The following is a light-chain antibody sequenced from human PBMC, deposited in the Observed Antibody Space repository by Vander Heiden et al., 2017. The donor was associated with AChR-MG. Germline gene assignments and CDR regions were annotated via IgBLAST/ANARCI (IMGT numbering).Light chain of an antibody. V-gene: IGLV1-40*01. Sequence: QSVLTQPPSVSGAPGQRVTISCSGSSSNIGAGYDVHWYQQLPGTAPKLLIYGNPNRPSGVPDRFSGSKSGTSASLAITGLQAEDEADYYCQSYDNTLSGWVFGGGTKLTVL. CDR3: QSYDNTLSGWV. CDR2: GNP. J-gene: IGLJ3*02. CDR1: SSNIGAGYD.